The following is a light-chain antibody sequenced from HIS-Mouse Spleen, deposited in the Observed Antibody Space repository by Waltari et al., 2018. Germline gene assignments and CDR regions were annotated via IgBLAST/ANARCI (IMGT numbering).Light chain of an antibody. Sequence: QSVLTQPPSASGTPGQRVTISCSGSSSNIGSNYVYWYQQLPGTAPKLLIYRNKPRPSGVPDRCSGSKSGTSASLAISGLRSEDEADYYCAAWDDSLSGVVFGGGTKLTVL. CDR2: RNK. CDR1: SSNIGSNY. CDR3: AAWDDSLSGVV. V-gene: IGLV1-47*01. J-gene: IGLJ2*01.